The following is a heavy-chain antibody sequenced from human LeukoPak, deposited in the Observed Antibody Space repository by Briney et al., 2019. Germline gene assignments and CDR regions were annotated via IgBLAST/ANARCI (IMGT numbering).Heavy chain of an antibody. CDR3: ARDSGYSYGSLGVDY. Sequence: GGSLRLSCAASGFTFSSYSMNWVRQAPGKGLEWVSYISSSSSTIYYADSVKGRFTISRDNAKNSLYLQMNSLRAEDTAVYYCARDSGYSYGSLGVDYWGQGTLVTVSS. J-gene: IGHJ4*02. CDR1: GFTFSSYS. V-gene: IGHV3-48*04. CDR2: ISSSSSTI. D-gene: IGHD5-18*01.